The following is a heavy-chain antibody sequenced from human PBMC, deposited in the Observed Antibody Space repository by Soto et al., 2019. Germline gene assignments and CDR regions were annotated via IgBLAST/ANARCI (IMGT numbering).Heavy chain of an antibody. CDR2: ISSSSSYI. D-gene: IGHD2-2*02. CDR1: GFTFNTYS. J-gene: IGHJ4*02. V-gene: IGHV3-21*01. Sequence: GGSLRLSCAASGFTFNTYSMNWVRQTPGKGLEWVSYISSSSSYIYYADSVKGRFTISRDNAKNSLYLQMDSLRAEDTAIYYCASPADSHYIDYWGQGTLVTVSS. CDR3: ASPADSHYIDY.